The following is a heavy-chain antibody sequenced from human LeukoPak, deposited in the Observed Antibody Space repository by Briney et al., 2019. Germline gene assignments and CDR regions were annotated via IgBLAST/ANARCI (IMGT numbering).Heavy chain of an antibody. V-gene: IGHV4-30-2*01. Sequence: SQTLSLTCTVSGGSISSGAYYWSWIRQPPGEGLEWIGYIYHSGSTYYNPSLKSRVTISVDRSKNQFSLKLSSVTAADTAVYYCARDQLVAAAGTRASCWGQGTLVTVSS. CDR3: ARDQLVAAAGTRASC. D-gene: IGHD6-13*01. CDR2: IYHSGST. J-gene: IGHJ4*02. CDR1: GGSISSGAYY.